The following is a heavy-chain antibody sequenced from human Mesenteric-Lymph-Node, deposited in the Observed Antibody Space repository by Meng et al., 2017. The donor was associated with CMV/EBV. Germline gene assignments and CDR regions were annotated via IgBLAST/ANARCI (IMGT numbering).Heavy chain of an antibody. D-gene: IGHD3-10*01. V-gene: IGHV1-69*01. J-gene: IGHJ5*02. CDR1: GGAFSSST. CDR2: IIPIFGTA. CDR3: ARGGGSSPFGP. Sequence: CKACGGAFSSSTISWVGQAPGQRLEWRRGIIPIFGTANYAQKFQGRVTITADESTSTAYMELSSLRSEDTAVYYCARGGGSSPFGPWGQGTPVTVSS.